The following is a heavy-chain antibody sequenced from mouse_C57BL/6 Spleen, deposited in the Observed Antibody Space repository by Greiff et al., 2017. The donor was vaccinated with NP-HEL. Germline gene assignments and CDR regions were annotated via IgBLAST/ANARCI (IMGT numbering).Heavy chain of an antibody. CDR3: ATIYYDYDGSWFAY. V-gene: IGHV1-19*01. Sequence: VQLKESGPVLVKPGASVKMSCKASGYTFTDYYMNWVKQSHGKSLEWIGVINPYNGGTSYNQKFKGKATLTVDKSSSTAYMELNSLTSEDSAVYYCATIYYDYDGSWFAYWGQGTLVTVSA. J-gene: IGHJ3*01. D-gene: IGHD2-4*01. CDR1: GYTFTDYY. CDR2: INPYNGGT.